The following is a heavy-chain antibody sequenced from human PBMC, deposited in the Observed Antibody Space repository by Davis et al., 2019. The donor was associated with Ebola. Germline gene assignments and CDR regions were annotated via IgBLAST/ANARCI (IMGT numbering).Heavy chain of an antibody. J-gene: IGHJ4*02. Sequence: GSLRLSCAVYGGSFSVYYWSWIRQPPGKGLEWIGAINHSGSTNYNPSLKSRVTISVDTSKNQFSLKLSSVTAADTAVYYCARVRGYSYIDYWGQGTLVTVSS. CDR1: GGSFSVYY. CDR2: INHSGST. V-gene: IGHV4-34*01. CDR3: ARVRGYSYIDY. D-gene: IGHD5-18*01.